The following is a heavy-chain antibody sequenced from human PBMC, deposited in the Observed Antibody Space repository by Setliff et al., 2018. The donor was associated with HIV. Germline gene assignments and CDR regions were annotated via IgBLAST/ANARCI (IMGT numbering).Heavy chain of an antibody. CDR1: GYTFTNYY. V-gene: IGHV1-46*01. CDR3: ARGGVYNFGYDPFDY. Sequence: GASVKVSCKASGYTFTNYYMHWVRQAPGQGLEWMGIIYPGGARRSYAQKFQGRVTMTWDTSTSTAYMELSSLRSEDTAVYYCARGGVYNFGYDPFDYWGQGTLVTVSS. CDR2: IYPGGARR. D-gene: IGHD5-18*01. J-gene: IGHJ4*02.